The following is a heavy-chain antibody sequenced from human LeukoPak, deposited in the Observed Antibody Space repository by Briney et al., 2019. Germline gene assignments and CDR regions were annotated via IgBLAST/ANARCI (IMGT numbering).Heavy chain of an antibody. CDR2: ISSSSSYM. D-gene: IGHD4-11*01. J-gene: IGHJ4*02. CDR3: AKYRMVTTPYFDY. Sequence: PGGSLRLSCAASGFTFSSYGMNWVRQAPGKGLEWVSFISSSSSYMYYADSVKGRFTISRDNAKNSLYLQMNSLRAEDTAVYYCAKYRMVTTPYFDYWGQGTLVTVSS. CDR1: GFTFSSYG. V-gene: IGHV3-21*04.